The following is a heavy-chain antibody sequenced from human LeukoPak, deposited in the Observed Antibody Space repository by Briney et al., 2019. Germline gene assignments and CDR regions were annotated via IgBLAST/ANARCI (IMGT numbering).Heavy chain of an antibody. Sequence: PGGSLRLSCTASGFTFSSYAMSWVRQAPGKGLEWVSAISGSGGSTYYADSVKGRFTISRDNSKNTLHLQVNSLRAEDTAVYYCAKFTGGNWFDPWGQGTLVTVSS. CDR1: GFTFSSYA. CDR2: ISGSGGST. V-gene: IGHV3-23*01. J-gene: IGHJ5*02. CDR3: AKFTGGNWFDP. D-gene: IGHD4-23*01.